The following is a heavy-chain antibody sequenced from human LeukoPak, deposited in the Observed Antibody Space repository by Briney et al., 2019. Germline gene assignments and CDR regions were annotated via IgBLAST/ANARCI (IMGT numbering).Heavy chain of an antibody. CDR1: GGSISSGSHY. V-gene: IGHV4-61*02. D-gene: IGHD1-20*01. Sequence: TLSLTCTVSGGSISSGSHYWNWIRQPAGKGLEWIGRIYTSGSTNYNPSLKSRVTISVETSKNQFSLKLTSVTAADTAVYYCAIDPLITGTTVAHEWGQGTLVTVSS. CDR3: AIDPLITGTTVAHE. J-gene: IGHJ4*02. CDR2: IYTSGST.